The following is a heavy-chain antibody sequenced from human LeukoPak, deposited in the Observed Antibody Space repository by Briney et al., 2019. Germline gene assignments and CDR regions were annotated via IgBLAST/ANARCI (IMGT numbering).Heavy chain of an antibody. CDR1: GGSISSYY. V-gene: IGHV4-59*12. J-gene: IGHJ4*02. CDR3: ARGPPPDFDY. Sequence: SETLSLTCTVSGGSISSYYWSWIRQPPGKGLEWIGYIYYSGSTNYNPSHKSRVTISVDTSKNQFSLKLSSVTAADTAVYYCARGPPPDFDYWGRGTLVTVSS. CDR2: IYYSGST.